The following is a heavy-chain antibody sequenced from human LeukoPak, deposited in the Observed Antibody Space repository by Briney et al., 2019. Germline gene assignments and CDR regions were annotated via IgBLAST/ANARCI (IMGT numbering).Heavy chain of an antibody. Sequence: EASVKVSCKASGYTFTCYYMHWVRQAPGQGLEWMGWINPNSGGTNYAQKFQGRVTMTRDTSISTAYMELSRLRSDDTAVYYCARARRNYDILTEIGWSAYYGMDVWGQGTTVTVSS. V-gene: IGHV1-2*02. D-gene: IGHD3-9*01. CDR1: GYTFTCYY. CDR2: INPNSGGT. J-gene: IGHJ6*02. CDR3: ARARRNYDILTEIGWSAYYGMDV.